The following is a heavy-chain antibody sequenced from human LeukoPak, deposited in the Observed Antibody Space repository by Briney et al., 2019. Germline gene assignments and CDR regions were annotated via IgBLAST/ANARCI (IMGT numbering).Heavy chain of an antibody. D-gene: IGHD3-22*01. CDR1: GGSISSYY. CDR3: ARESTDYDSSPRDAFDI. J-gene: IGHJ3*02. V-gene: IGHV4-59*01. CDR2: IYNSGST. Sequence: PSETLSLTCTVSGGSISSYYWSWIRQPPGKGLEWIGYIYNSGSTNYNPSLKSRVTISVDTSKNQFSLKLSSVTAADTAVYYCARESTDYDSSPRDAFDIWGQGTMVTVSS.